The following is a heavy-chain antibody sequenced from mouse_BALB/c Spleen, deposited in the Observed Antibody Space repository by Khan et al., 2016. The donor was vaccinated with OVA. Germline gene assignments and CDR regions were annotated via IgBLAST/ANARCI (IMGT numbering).Heavy chain of an antibody. V-gene: IGHV9-3-1*01. CDR3: ARVGYSGTMDY. CDR1: GYTFTNYG. CDR2: INTYTGEP. D-gene: IGHD2-14*01. J-gene: IGHJ4*01. Sequence: VQLVESGPELKKPGETVKISCKASGYTFTNYGMNWVKQAPGKGLKWMGFINTYTGEPTYADDFKGRFAFSLETSASTAYLQINNLKNEDTSTYFCARVGYSGTMDYWGQGTSVTVSS.